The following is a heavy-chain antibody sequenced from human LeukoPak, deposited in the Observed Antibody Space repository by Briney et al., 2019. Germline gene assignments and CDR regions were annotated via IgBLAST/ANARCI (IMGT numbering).Heavy chain of an antibody. D-gene: IGHD3-22*01. CDR1: GFTFSSYA. Sequence: PGGSLRLSCAASGFTFSSYAMSWVRQAPGEGLEWVSAISGSGGSTYYADSVKGRFTISRDNSKNTLYLQMNSLRAEDTAVYYCAKGRPSYYYDSSGTHAFDIWGQGTMVTVSS. CDR3: AKGRPSYYYDSSGTHAFDI. CDR2: ISGSGGST. V-gene: IGHV3-23*01. J-gene: IGHJ3*02.